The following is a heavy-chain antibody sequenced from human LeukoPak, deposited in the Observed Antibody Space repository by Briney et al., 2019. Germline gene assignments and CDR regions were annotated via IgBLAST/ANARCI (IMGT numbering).Heavy chain of an antibody. CDR1: GYTLTELS. Sequence: ASVKVSCKVSGYTLTELSMHWVRQAPGKGLEWMGGFDPEDGETIYAQKFQGRVTMTEDTSTDTAYMELSSLRSEDTAVYYCATGGPYCSSTSCYHMGVWGKGTTVTVSS. CDR2: FDPEDGET. V-gene: IGHV1-24*01. D-gene: IGHD2-2*01. CDR3: ATGGPYCSSTSCYHMGV. J-gene: IGHJ6*03.